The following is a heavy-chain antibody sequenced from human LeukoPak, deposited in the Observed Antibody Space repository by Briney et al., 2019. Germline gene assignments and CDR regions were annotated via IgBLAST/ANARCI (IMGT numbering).Heavy chain of an antibody. D-gene: IGHD2-2*01. CDR1: GGSISSGGYY. J-gene: IGHJ5*02. CDR3: ARAAEDIVVGTKFDP. V-gene: IGHV4-31*01. Sequence: SQTLSLTCTVSGGSISSGGYYWSWIRQHPGKGLEWIGYIYYSGSTYYNPSLKSQVTISVDTSKNQFSLKLSSVTAADTAVYYCARAAEDIVVGTKFDPWDQGTLVTVSS. CDR2: IYYSGST.